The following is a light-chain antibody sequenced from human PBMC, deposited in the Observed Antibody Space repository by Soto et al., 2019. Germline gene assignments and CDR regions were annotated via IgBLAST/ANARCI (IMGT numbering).Light chain of an antibody. Sequence: QSALAQPASVSGSPGQSITISCTGTSSDVGAYNSVSWYQQHPHKAPQVIIYKGTQRPSGVSNRFSGSTSGNAASLTISGLQADDEVDYFCCSSAPESTYVFGNGTKLTVL. J-gene: IGLJ1*01. V-gene: IGLV2-23*01. CDR3: CSSAPESTYV. CDR1: SSDVGAYNS. CDR2: KGT.